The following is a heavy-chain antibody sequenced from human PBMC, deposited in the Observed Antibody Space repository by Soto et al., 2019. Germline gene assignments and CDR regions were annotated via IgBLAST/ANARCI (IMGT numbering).Heavy chain of an antibody. CDR2: ISGSGGST. J-gene: IGHJ4*02. V-gene: IGHV3-23*01. Sequence: PGGSLRLSCISSGFTFSSYAMSWVRQAPGKGLEWVSAISGSGGSTYYADSVKGRFTISRDNSKNTLYLQMNSLRAEDTAVYYCAKDLYSSSSGAFDYWGQGTLVTSPQ. CDR3: AKDLYSSSSGAFDY. CDR1: GFTFSSYA. D-gene: IGHD6-6*01.